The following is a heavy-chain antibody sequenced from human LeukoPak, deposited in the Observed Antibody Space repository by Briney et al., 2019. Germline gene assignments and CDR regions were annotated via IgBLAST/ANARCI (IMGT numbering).Heavy chain of an antibody. CDR3: ARVGGDYGDYVTNWGISYYYYYMDV. D-gene: IGHD4-17*01. J-gene: IGHJ6*03. CDR1: GYTFTGYY. Sequence: ASVKVSCKASGYTFTGYYMHWVRQAPGQGLEWMGWINPNSGGTNYAQKFQGRVTMTRDTSISTAYVELSRLRSDDTAVYYCARVGGDYGDYVTNWGISYYYYYMDVWGKGTTVTVSS. CDR2: INPNSGGT. V-gene: IGHV1-2*02.